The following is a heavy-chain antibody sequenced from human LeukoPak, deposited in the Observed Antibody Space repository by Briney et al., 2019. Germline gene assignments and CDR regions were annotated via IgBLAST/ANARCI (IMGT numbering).Heavy chain of an antibody. CDR2: IIPISGTA. Sequence: ASVKVSCKASGGTFSSYAISWVRQAPGQGLEWMGGIIPISGTANYAQKFQGRVTITADESTSTAYMELSSLRSEDTAVYYCARDPPYYDSSGYYLLGYWGQGTLVTVSS. J-gene: IGHJ4*02. CDR1: GGTFSSYA. V-gene: IGHV1-69*13. CDR3: ARDPPYYDSSGYYLLGY. D-gene: IGHD3-22*01.